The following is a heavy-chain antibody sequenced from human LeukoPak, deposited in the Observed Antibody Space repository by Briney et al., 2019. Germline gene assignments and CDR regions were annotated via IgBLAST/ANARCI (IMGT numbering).Heavy chain of an antibody. CDR2: IYTSGST. D-gene: IGHD3-22*01. CDR3: ASYDSSGYANFGY. V-gene: IGHV4-4*07. CDR1: GGSISSYY. J-gene: IGHJ4*02. Sequence: SKTLSLTCTVSGGSISSYYWSWIRQPAGKGLEWIGRIYTSGSTNYNPSLKSRVTISVDTSKNQFSLKLSSVTAADTAVYYCASYDSSGYANFGYWGQGTLVTVSS.